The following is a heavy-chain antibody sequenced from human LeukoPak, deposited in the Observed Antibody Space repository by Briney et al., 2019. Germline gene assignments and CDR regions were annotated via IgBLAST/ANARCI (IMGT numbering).Heavy chain of an antibody. CDR1: GFTFSSYY. J-gene: IGHJ4*02. V-gene: IGHV3-21*04. CDR2: ISRTTNYT. CDR3: AKDLAEMATIIDY. D-gene: IGHD5-24*01. Sequence: GGSLRLSCAASGFTFSSYYMNWVRQAPGKGLEWVSSISRTTNYTYYTDSVKGRFTISRDNAKNSLYLQMNSLTAEDTAVYYCAKDLAEMATIIDYWGQGTVVSVSS.